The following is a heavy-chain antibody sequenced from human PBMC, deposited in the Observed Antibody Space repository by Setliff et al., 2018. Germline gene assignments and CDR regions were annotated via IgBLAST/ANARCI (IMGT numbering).Heavy chain of an antibody. D-gene: IGHD7-27*01. V-gene: IGHV4-61*02. CDR2: LYSSGST. CDR1: GGSISSGPYY. Sequence: SETLSLTCTVSGGSISSGPYYWNWFRQPAGKGLEWIGRLYSSGSTNYNPSLKSRVIISEDTYKNQFYLKLSSVTAADTAVYYCASTDWGWGYYFDYWGQGTLVTVSS. CDR3: ASTDWGWGYYFDY. J-gene: IGHJ4*02.